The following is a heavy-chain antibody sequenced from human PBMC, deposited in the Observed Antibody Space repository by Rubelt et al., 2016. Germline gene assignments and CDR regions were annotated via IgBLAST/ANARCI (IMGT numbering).Heavy chain of an antibody. V-gene: IGHV1-69*01. CDR2: IILLFGPA. CDR3: GTPPGVGKY. J-gene: IGHJ4*02. Sequence: QVQLVQSGAEVKKPGSSVNVSCKASGVTFSSYALSWVRQAPGQGLEWMGGIILLFGPANYAQKFQGGVTITGDESTSTADMELSSLRSEDTAVDYCGTPPGVGKYWGQGTLVTVSS. CDR1: GVTFSSYA. D-gene: IGHD2-8*01.